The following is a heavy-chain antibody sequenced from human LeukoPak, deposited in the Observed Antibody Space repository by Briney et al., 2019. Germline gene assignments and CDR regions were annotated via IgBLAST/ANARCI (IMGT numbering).Heavy chain of an antibody. V-gene: IGHV3-23*01. CDR1: GFTFSING. D-gene: IGHD3-22*01. Sequence: GESLKISCATSGFTFSINGMSWVRQAPGRGLEWVSAIRGNSDSTYYADSVKGRFTISRDNSRNTLFLQMNSLRADDTAVYYCAKFLNDGSGFLYYFDFWGQGTPVTVSS. CDR3: AKFLNDGSGFLYYFDF. J-gene: IGHJ4*02. CDR2: IRGNSDST.